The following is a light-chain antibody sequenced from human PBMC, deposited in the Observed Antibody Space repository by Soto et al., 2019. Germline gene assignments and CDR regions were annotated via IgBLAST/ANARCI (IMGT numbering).Light chain of an antibody. CDR3: AAWDDSLNGYV. J-gene: IGLJ1*01. CDR1: SGSIASNY. Sequence: NFMLTQPHSVSESPGKTVTISCTRSSGSIASNYVQWYQQRPGSAPTTVIYEDNQRPSGVPDRFSGSKSGTSASLAISGLQSEDEADYYCAAWDDSLNGYVFGTGTKLTVL. V-gene: IGLV6-57*04. CDR2: EDN.